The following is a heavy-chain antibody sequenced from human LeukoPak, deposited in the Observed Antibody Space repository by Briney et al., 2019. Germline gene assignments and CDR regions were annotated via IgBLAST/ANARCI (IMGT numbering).Heavy chain of an antibody. Sequence: GGSLRLSCTASGFTFADYAMSWVRQAPGKGLEWVGFIRSRPYGGTTEHAASVKGRFTISRDDSKSIAYLQMNSLKSEDTAVYYCTRLVHSSSWPIPIDYWGRGSLVTVSS. CDR1: GFTFADYA. D-gene: IGHD6-13*01. J-gene: IGHJ4*02. CDR3: TRLVHSSSWPIPIDY. V-gene: IGHV3-49*04. CDR2: IRSRPYGGTT.